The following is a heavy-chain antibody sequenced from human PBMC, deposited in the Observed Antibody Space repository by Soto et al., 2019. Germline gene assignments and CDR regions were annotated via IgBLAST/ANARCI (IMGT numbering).Heavy chain of an antibody. D-gene: IGHD3-3*01. CDR3: AREPDFWSGYDDYYYYMDV. V-gene: IGHV3-11*01. CDR2: ISTSGSTI. J-gene: IGHJ6*03. CDR1: GGSFSGYY. Sequence: LSLTCAVYGGSFSGYYWSWIRQPPGKGLEWVSYISTSGSTIYYADSVKGRFTISRDNAKNSLYLQMDSLRAEDTAVYYCAREPDFWSGYDDYYYYMDVWGKGTTVTVSS.